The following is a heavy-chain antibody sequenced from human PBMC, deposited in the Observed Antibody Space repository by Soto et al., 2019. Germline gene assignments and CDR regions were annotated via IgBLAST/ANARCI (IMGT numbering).Heavy chain of an antibody. J-gene: IGHJ6*02. CDR2: ILNDGSNR. CDR3: ARDDEYSGNGMDV. D-gene: IGHD3-10*01. CDR1: GFTFSNYG. Sequence: VQMVESGGGVVQPGRSLRLSCAASGFTFSNYGMHWVRQAPGKGLEWVAVILNDGSNRYHADSVKDRFTISRDNSKNMLYLQMNSLRAEETAVYYCARDDEYSGNGMDVWGQGTTVTVS. V-gene: IGHV3-33*01.